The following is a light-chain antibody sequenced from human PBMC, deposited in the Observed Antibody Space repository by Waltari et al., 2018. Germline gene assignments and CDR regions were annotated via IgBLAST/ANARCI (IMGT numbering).Light chain of an antibody. CDR1: QDTGAS. CDR2: SVS. J-gene: IGKJ2*01. CDR3: QQYRSLPLT. Sequence: DIQLTQTPSSLSASAGDRLTITCQASQDTGASLNWFQHKPGAPPELLIYSVSRLDYGVPSRFTGSRSGTNYSFSITNLQPDDIATYFCQQYRSLPLTFGQGTK. V-gene: IGKV1-33*01.